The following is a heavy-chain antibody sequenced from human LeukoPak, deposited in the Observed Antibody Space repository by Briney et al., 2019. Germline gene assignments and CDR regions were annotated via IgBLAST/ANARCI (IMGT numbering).Heavy chain of an antibody. CDR1: GFTFSSYA. Sequence: GGSLRLSCAASGFTFSSYAMHWVRQAPGKGLEWVAVISYDGSNKYYADSVKGRFTISRDNSKNTLYLQMNSLRAEDTAVYYCAGDRLITYYYDSSGYYPGYWGQGTLVTVSS. D-gene: IGHD3-22*01. CDR2: ISYDGSNK. CDR3: AGDRLITYYYDSSGYYPGY. J-gene: IGHJ4*02. V-gene: IGHV3-30*04.